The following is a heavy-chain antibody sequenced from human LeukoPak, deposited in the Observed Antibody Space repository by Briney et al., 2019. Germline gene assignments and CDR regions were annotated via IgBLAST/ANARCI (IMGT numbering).Heavy chain of an antibody. Sequence: ASVKVSCKASGYTLNDYYLHWVRQAPGQGLEWMGIINPSGGSTSYAQKFQGRVTMTRDTSTSTIYMELSSLRSEDTAVYYCARVSPRSSGYYGYWGQGTLVTVSS. CDR2: INPSGGST. V-gene: IGHV1-46*02. D-gene: IGHD3-22*01. CDR1: GYTLNDYY. CDR3: ARVSPRSSGYYGY. J-gene: IGHJ4*02.